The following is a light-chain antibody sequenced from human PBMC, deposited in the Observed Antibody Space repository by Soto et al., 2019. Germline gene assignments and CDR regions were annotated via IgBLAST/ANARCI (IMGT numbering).Light chain of an antibody. CDR1: QSVSSN. CDR2: DAS. J-gene: IGKJ5*01. CDR3: QQRSNCPIT. V-gene: IGKV3-11*01. Sequence: EIVMTQSPATLSVSPGERATLSCRASQSVSSNLAWYQQKPGQAPRLLIYDASNRATGTPARCRGSRSGTDLTLPLSRLEPEDFAVYYCQQRSNCPITFGQGTRLEN.